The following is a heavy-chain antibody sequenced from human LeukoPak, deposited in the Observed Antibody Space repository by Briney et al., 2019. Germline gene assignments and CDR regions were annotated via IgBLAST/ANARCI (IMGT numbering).Heavy chain of an antibody. D-gene: IGHD2-2*01. Sequence: SVKVSCKASGGTFSSYTISWVRHDPGHGLEWMGRIIPILGIANYEQKFQGRVTITADNSTSTAYMELSSLRSEDTAVYYCARDWGEYQLLSLNYYYYMDVWGKGPRSPSP. CDR1: GGTFSSYT. V-gene: IGHV1-69*04. J-gene: IGHJ6*03. CDR2: IIPILGIA. CDR3: ARDWGEYQLLSLNYYYYMDV.